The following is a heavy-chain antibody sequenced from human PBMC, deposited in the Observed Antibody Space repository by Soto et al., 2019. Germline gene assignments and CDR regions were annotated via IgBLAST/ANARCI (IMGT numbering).Heavy chain of an antibody. Sequence: SVKVSFKASGGTFSSYAISWVRQAPGQGLEWMGGIIPIFGTANYAQKFQSRVTITADESTSTAYMELSSLRSEDTAVYYCANCANTYSGSHNYFDYWGEGTLVTDSS. D-gene: IGHD1-26*01. J-gene: IGHJ4*02. CDR3: ANCANTYSGSHNYFDY. CDR2: IIPIFGTA. V-gene: IGHV1-69*13. CDR1: GGTFSSYA.